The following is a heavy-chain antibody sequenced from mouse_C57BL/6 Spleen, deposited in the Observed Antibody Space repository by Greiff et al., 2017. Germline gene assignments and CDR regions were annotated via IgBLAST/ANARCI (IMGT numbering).Heavy chain of an antibody. CDR3: AREEGNYYGSSSSWFAY. CDR2: IYPGDGDT. J-gene: IGHJ3*01. D-gene: IGHD1-1*01. V-gene: IGHV1-82*01. CDR1: GYAFSSSW. Sequence: VKLQESGPELVKPGASVKISCKASGYAFSSSWMNWVKQRPGKGLEWIGRIYPGDGDTNYNGKFKGKATLTADKSSSTAYMQLSSLTSEDSAVYFCAREEGNYYGSSSSWFAYWGQGTLVTVSA.